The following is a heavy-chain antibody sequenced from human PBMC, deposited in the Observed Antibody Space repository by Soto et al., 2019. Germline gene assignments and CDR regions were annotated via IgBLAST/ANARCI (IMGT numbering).Heavy chain of an antibody. J-gene: IGHJ4*02. D-gene: IGHD1-26*01. Sequence: QVQLVQSGAEVKKPGASVKVSCKASGYTFTSYDIHWVRLATGKGLEWMGWMNPNSGNTGYAHKFQGRVTMTRNTSISTAYMELSSLRSEDTAVYYCASAVGARPLDYWGQGTLVTVSS. CDR2: MNPNSGNT. CDR3: ASAVGARPLDY. CDR1: GYTFTSYD. V-gene: IGHV1-8*01.